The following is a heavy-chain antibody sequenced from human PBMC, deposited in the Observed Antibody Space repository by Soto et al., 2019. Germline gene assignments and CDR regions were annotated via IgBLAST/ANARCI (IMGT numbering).Heavy chain of an antibody. J-gene: IGHJ3*02. Sequence: GGSLRLSCAASGFTFSSYWMHWVRQAPGKGLVWVSRINSDGSSTSYADSVKGRFTISRDNAKNTLYLQMNSLRAEDTAVYYCARAGRGGGYDFWSGYSSDAFDIWGQGTMVTVSS. CDR2: INSDGSST. D-gene: IGHD3-3*01. CDR1: GFTFSSYW. V-gene: IGHV3-74*01. CDR3: ARAGRGGGYDFWSGYSSDAFDI.